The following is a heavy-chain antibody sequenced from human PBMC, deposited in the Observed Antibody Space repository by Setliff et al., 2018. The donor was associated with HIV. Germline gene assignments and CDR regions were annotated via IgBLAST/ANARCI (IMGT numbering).Heavy chain of an antibody. J-gene: IGHJ4*02. V-gene: IGHV4-61*02. Sequence: SETLSLTCTVSGVSITNGTFYWNWIRQPAGKGLEWIGRIAKTGSTNYNPSLKSRLTISMDTSKNQFSLKLNSVTAADTAVYYCARQGDGYNLYHVYYFDYWGQGTLVTVSS. CDR3: ARQGDGYNLYHVYYFDY. D-gene: IGHD5-12*01. CDR2: IAKTGST. CDR1: GVSITNGTFY.